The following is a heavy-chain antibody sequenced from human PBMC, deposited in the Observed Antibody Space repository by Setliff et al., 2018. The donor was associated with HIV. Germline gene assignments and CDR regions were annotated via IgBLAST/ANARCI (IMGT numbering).Heavy chain of an antibody. Sequence: GESLKISCKASGYSFTNNWIGWVRQMPGKGLEWVAIIYPGDSETRYSPSFQGHVTISADKSITTAYLQWNGVRASDTAMYYCAMFFSGSPFDFWGPGTLVTVSS. J-gene: IGHJ4*02. CDR2: IYPGDSET. V-gene: IGHV5-51*01. CDR3: AMFFSGSPFDF. CDR1: GYSFTNNW. D-gene: IGHD1-26*01.